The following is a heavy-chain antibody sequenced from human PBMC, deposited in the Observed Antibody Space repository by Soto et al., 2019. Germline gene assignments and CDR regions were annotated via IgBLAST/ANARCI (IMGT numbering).Heavy chain of an antibody. J-gene: IGHJ3*01. D-gene: IGHD1-26*01. Sequence: ASVKVSCKASGYTFSDFYLHWLRQAPGQGLEWMALTDPSGTITRYAQILQGSVAVTTDTATSTVYMDLSNLRSEDTAVYYCARGPSSGAFDLWGQGTMVTVSS. CDR1: GYTFSDFY. CDR3: ARGPSSGAFDL. CDR2: TDPSGTIT. V-gene: IGHV1-46*01.